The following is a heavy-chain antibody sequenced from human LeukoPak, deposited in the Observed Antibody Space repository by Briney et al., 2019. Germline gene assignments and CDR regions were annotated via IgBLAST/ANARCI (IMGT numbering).Heavy chain of an antibody. CDR3: ARGVHP. V-gene: IGHV4-4*02. Sequence: SETLSLTCAVSGDSISSSNWWSWVRQSPGKGLEWIGYIYYSGSTNYNPSLKSRVTISVDTSKNQFSLKLSSVTAADTAVYYCARGVHPWGQGTLVTVSS. D-gene: IGHD1-1*01. CDR2: IYYSGST. J-gene: IGHJ5*02. CDR1: GDSISSSNW.